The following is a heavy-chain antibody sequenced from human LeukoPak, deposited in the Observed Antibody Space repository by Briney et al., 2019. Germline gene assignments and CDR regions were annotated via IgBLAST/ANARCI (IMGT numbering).Heavy chain of an antibody. V-gene: IGHV3-20*04. J-gene: IGHJ6*02. CDR3: VKDGAIFGVPITRGGMDV. CDR2: INYNGGSR. Sequence: GGSLRLSCAASGFTFDDYGMTWVRQAPGKGLEWVSGINYNGGSRNYEDSVKGRFTISRDNAKNSLYLQMNSLRDEDTALYYCVKDGAIFGVPITRGGMDVWGQGTTVTVSS. CDR1: GFTFDDYG. D-gene: IGHD3-3*01.